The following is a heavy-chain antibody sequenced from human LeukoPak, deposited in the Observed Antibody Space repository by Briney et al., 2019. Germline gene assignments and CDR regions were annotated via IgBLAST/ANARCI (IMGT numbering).Heavy chain of an antibody. Sequence: SVKVSFTASGGTFSSYAISWVRQAPGQGLEWMGGIIPIFGTANYAQKFQGRVTITADESTSTAYMELSSLRSEDTAVYYCATGSGIAARNFDYWGQGTLVTVSS. D-gene: IGHD6-6*01. CDR2: IIPIFGTA. J-gene: IGHJ4*02. CDR1: GGTFSSYA. CDR3: ATGSGIAARNFDY. V-gene: IGHV1-69*13.